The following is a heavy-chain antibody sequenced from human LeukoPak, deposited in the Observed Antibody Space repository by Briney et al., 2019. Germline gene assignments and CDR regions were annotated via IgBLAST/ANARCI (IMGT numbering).Heavy chain of an antibody. CDR3: ARSGGYCSSTSCPSSY. CDR2: IIPIFGTA. J-gene: IGHJ4*02. Sequence: GASVKVSCKASGGTFSSYAISWVRQAPGQGLEWMGGIIPIFGTANYAQKFQGGVTITADESTSTAYMELSSLRSEDTAVYYCARSGGYCSSTSCPSSYWGQGTLVTVSS. D-gene: IGHD2-2*01. CDR1: GGTFSSYA. V-gene: IGHV1-69*13.